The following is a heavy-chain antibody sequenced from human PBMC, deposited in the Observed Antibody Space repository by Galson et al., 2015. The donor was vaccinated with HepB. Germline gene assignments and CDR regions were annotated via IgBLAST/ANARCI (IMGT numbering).Heavy chain of an antibody. CDR1: GFTFSSYG. CDR2: IWYDGSNK. CDR3: ARDQYYDSSGYPLAY. Sequence: SLRLSCAASGFTFSSYGMHWVRQAPGKGLEWVAVIWYDGSNKYYADSVKGRFTTSRDNSKNTLYLQMNSLRAEDTAVYYCARDQYYDSSGYPLAYWGQGTLVTVSS. V-gene: IGHV3-33*08. J-gene: IGHJ4*02. D-gene: IGHD3-22*01.